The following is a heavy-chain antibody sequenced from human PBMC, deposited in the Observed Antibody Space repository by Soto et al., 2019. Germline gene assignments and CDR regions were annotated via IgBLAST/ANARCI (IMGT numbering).Heavy chain of an antibody. CDR2: INPKSGGT. CDR1: GYSFTDYH. V-gene: IGHV1-2*04. J-gene: IGHJ6*02. Sequence: ASVKVSCKASGYSFTDYHIHWMRQAPGQGLEWLGRINPKSGGTSTAQKFQGWVTMTTDTSISTASMELTRLTSDDTAIYYCARGDSTDCSNGVCSFFYNHDMDVWGQGTTVTVSS. D-gene: IGHD2-8*01. CDR3: ARGDSTDCSNGVCSFFYNHDMDV.